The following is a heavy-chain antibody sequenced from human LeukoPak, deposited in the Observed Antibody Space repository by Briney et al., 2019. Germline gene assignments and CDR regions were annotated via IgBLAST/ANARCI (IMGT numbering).Heavy chain of an antibody. Sequence: GSLRLSCTASGFTFGDYAMSWFRQAPGKGLEWVGFIRSKAYGGTTEYVASVKGRFTISRDDSKSIAYLQINSLKTEDTAVYYCTQTVDTALVDFFDPWGQGTLVTVSS. CDR3: TQTVDTALVDFFDP. CDR2: IRSKAYGGTT. D-gene: IGHD5-18*01. CDR1: GFTFGDYA. J-gene: IGHJ5*02. V-gene: IGHV3-49*03.